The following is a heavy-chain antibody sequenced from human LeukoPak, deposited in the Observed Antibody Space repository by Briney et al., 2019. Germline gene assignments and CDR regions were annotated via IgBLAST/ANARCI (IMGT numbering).Heavy chain of an antibody. CDR1: GFTFSSYG. V-gene: IGHV3-30*03. CDR3: ARERGGPDWYFDL. J-gene: IGHJ2*01. CDR2: ISYDGSNK. Sequence: PGRSLRLSCAASGFTFSSYGMHWVRQAPGKGLEWVAVISYDGSNKYYADSVKGRFTISRDNSKNTLYLEMNSLRAEDTAVYYCARERGGPDWYFDLWGRGTLVTVSS. D-gene: IGHD3-10*01.